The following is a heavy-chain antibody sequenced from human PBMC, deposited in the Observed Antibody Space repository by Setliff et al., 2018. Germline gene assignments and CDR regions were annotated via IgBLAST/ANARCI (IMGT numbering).Heavy chain of an antibody. V-gene: IGHV4-39*07. CDR1: GGSISSSSHY. J-gene: IGHJ4*02. CDR2: IYYTGST. D-gene: IGHD1-1*01. CDR3: ARDMGQPYYFES. Sequence: ETLSLTCTVSGGSISSSSHYWGWIRQPPGKGLEWIGSIYYTGSTYYNPSLKSRVTMSVDTSKRQFSLKLGSATAADTAVYYCARDMGQPYYFESWGLGTLGTV.